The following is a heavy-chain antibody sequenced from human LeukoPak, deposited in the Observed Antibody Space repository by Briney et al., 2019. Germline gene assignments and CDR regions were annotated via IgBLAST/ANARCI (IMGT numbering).Heavy chain of an antibody. Sequence: SETLSLTCTVSGGSISSYYWSWIRQPPGKGLEWIGYIYYSGSTNYNPSLKSRVTISVDTSKNQFSLKLSSVTAADTAVYYCARDRGVVVGYYYMDVWGKGTTVTVSS. V-gene: IGHV4-59*01. D-gene: IGHD2-15*01. CDR3: ARDRGVVVGYYYMDV. CDR1: GGSISSYY. CDR2: IYYSGST. J-gene: IGHJ6*03.